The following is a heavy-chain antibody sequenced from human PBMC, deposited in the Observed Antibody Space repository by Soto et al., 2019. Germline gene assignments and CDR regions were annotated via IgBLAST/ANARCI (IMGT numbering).Heavy chain of an antibody. CDR2: IYYSGST. V-gene: IGHV4-31*03. CDR1: GGSISSGCYY. CDR3: ARVCGGDCLYGMDV. D-gene: IGHD2-21*02. J-gene: IGHJ6*02. Sequence: QVQLQESGPGLVKPSQTLSLTCTVSGGSISSGCYYWSWIRQHPGKGLEWIGYIYYSGSTYYNPSLKSRVTISVDTSKNQFSLKLSSVTAADTGVYYCARVCGGDCLYGMDVWGQGTTVAVSS.